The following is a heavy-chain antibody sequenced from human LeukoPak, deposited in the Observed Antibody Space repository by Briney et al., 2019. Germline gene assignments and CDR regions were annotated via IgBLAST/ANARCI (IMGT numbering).Heavy chain of an antibody. D-gene: IGHD5-24*01. J-gene: IGHJ4*02. V-gene: IGHV3-23*01. CDR3: TRVGYIDEGIDY. CDR2: ISTSGDST. CDR1: GFTFNNYA. Sequence: GGSLRLSCAASGFTFNNYAMTWVRQAPGKGLKWVSTISTSGDSTYYADSVKGRFTISRDNAKNSLYLQMNSLRAEDTAIYYCTRVGYIDEGIDYWGQGTLVTVSS.